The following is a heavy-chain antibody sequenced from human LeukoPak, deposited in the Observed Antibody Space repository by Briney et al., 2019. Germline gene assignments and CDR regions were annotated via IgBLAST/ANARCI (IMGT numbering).Heavy chain of an antibody. CDR3: ARDLDSALDY. D-gene: IGHD1-26*01. CDR1: GDSINSGSYY. V-gene: IGHV4-61*02. CDR2: IYTSGST. Sequence: SETLSLTCTVSGDSINSGSYYWSWLRQPAGKGLEWIGRIYTSGSTNYNPSLKSRVTISVDTSKHQFSLKLSSVTAADTAVYYCARDLDSALDYWGQGTLVTVSS. J-gene: IGHJ4*02.